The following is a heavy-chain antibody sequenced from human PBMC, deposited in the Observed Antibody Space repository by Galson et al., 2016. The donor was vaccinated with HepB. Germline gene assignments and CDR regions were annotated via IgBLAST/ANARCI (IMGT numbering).Heavy chain of an antibody. J-gene: IGHJ5*02. CDR3: ARHVGFCSTTTCPPRWFDP. D-gene: IGHD2-2*01. CDR1: GDSISSKSCY. V-gene: IGHV4-39*01. CDR2: IYHTGGT. Sequence: SETLSLTCTVSGDSISSKSCYWGWIRQPPGKGLEWIGSIYHTGGTYHNPSLRSRVTMSVDTSKNLFSLRLTSVTAADPAVYFCARHVGFCSTTTCPPRWFDPWGQGSLVTVSS.